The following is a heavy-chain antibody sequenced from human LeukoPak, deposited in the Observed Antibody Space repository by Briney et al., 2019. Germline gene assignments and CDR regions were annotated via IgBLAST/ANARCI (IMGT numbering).Heavy chain of an antibody. CDR1: DDFISIYY. CDR3: ARGRVSSSSWHSTYYYYFYMDV. V-gene: IGHV4-59*01. Sequence: KPSETLSLICSVSDDFISIYYWSWIRQPPGKGLEWIGYIDHTGSTNYNPSLNSRVTISRDTSKNHFSLELSSVTAADTAVYFCARGRVSSSSWHSTYYYYFYMDVWGKGTTVTVSS. CDR2: IDHTGST. J-gene: IGHJ6*03. D-gene: IGHD6-13*01.